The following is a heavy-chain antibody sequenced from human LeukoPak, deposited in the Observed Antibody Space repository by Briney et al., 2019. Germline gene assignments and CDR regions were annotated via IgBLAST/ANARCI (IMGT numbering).Heavy chain of an antibody. CDR1: GFTFSSYA. V-gene: IGHV3-23*01. J-gene: IGHJ6*04. CDR3: AGYCSSTSCYEYYYYGMDV. D-gene: IGHD2-2*01. Sequence: GGSLRLSCAASGFTFSSYAMSWVRQAPGKGPEWVSAISGSGGSTYYADSVKGRFTISRDNSKNTLYLQMNSLRAEDTAVYYCAGYCSSTSCYEYYYYGMDVWGKGTTVTVSS. CDR2: ISGSGGST.